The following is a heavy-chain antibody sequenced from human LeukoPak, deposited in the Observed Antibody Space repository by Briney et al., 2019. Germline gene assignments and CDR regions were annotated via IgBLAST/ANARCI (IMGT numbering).Heavy chain of an antibody. V-gene: IGHV1-69*06. CDR3: ARADVYCSSTSCYPDY. CDR2: IIPIFGTA. CDR1: GGTFSSYA. D-gene: IGHD2-2*01. J-gene: IGHJ4*02. Sequence: SVEVSCKASGGTFSSYAISWVRQAPGQGLEWMGGIIPIFGTANYAQKFQGRVTITADKSTSTAYMELSSLRSEDTAVYYCARADVYCSSTSCYPDYWGQGTLVTVSS.